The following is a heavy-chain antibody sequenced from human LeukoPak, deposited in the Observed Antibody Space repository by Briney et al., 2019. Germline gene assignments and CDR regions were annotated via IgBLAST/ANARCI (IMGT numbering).Heavy chain of an antibody. V-gene: IGHV1-8*01. D-gene: IGHD2-21*01. Sequence: GASVKVSCKASGYTFTTYDINWVRQATGQGLEWMGWMNSNSGETVSAQRFQGRITMTRNISISTAYMELRSLRSDDTAVYYCVWSYYYYGMDVWGQGTTVTVSS. CDR2: MNSNSGET. CDR3: VWSYYYYGMDV. CDR1: GYTFTTYD. J-gene: IGHJ6*02.